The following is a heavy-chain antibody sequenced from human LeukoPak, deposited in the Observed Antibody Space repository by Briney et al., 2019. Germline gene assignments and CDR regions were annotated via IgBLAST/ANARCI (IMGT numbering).Heavy chain of an antibody. CDR1: GGSISSYY. Sequence: PSETLSLTCTVSGGSISSYYWSWIRQPPGKGLEWIGYIYYSGSTNYNPSLKSRVTISVDTSKNQFSLKLSSVTAADTAVYYCARRKGGSYSVPFDYWGQGTLVTVSS. D-gene: IGHD3-16*01. CDR3: ARRKGGSYSVPFDY. J-gene: IGHJ4*02. CDR2: IYYSGST. V-gene: IGHV4-59*13.